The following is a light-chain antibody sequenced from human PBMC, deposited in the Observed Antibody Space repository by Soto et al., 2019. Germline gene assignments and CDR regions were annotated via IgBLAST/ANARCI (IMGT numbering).Light chain of an antibody. V-gene: IGKV1-5*03. Sequence: DIQMTQSPSTLSASVGDRVTITCRASQNIRSWLAWYQQKPGKAPKLLIYKASSLESGVPSRFSGSGSGTDFTLTISSLQPDDFATYYCQQYNSYSPLTFGGGTKVDTK. J-gene: IGKJ4*01. CDR2: KAS. CDR3: QQYNSYSPLT. CDR1: QNIRSW.